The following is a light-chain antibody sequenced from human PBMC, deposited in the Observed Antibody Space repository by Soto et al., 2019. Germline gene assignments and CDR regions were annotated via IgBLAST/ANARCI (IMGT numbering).Light chain of an antibody. J-gene: IGKJ2*01. CDR2: AAS. V-gene: IGKV1-8*01. CDR1: QGISSY. CDR3: QQYYSYPPT. Sequence: AIRMTQSPSSFSASTGDRVTITCRASQGISSYLAWYQQKPGKAPKLLIYAASTLQSGVPSRFSGSGSGTDFTLTISSLQSEDFATCYCQQYYSYPPTFGQGTKLEIK.